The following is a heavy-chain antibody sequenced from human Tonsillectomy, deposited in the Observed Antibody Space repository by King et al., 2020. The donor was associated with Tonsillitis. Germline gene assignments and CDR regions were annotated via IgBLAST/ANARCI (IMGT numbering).Heavy chain of an antibody. Sequence: VQLVESGGGLVQPGGSLRLSCAASGFTFSSYWMHWVRQAPGKGLVWVSRINSDGSSTSYADSVKGRFTISRDNAKNTLYLQMNSLRAEDTAVYYCAREVGYYYDSSGYGGDAFDIWGQGTMVTVSS. V-gene: IGHV3-74*01. CDR1: GFTFSSYW. CDR3: AREVGYYYDSSGYGGDAFDI. CDR2: INSDGSST. J-gene: IGHJ3*02. D-gene: IGHD3-22*01.